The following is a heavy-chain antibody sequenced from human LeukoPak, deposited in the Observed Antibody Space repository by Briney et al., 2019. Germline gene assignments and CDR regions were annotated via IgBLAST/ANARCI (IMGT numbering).Heavy chain of an antibody. Sequence: ASVKVSCKASGYTVTSYGISWVRQAPGQGLEWMGWISAYNGNTNYAHNLQGRVTMTTDTSTSTAYMELRSLRSDDTAVYYCARDIMAYDYVWGSYWDYFDYWGQGTLVTVSS. D-gene: IGHD3-16*01. CDR2: ISAYNGNT. CDR1: GYTVTSYG. J-gene: IGHJ4*02. CDR3: ARDIMAYDYVWGSYWDYFDY. V-gene: IGHV1-18*01.